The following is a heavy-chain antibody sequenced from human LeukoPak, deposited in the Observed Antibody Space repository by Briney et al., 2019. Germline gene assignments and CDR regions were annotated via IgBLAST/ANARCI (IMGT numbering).Heavy chain of an antibody. Sequence: GASVKVSCKASGGTFSSYAISWVRQAPGQGLEWMGRIIPILGIANYAQKFQGRVTITADKSTSTAYMELSSLRSEDTAVYYCARGGYYDSSGYYREHFQHWGQGTLSPSPQ. D-gene: IGHD3-22*01. CDR1: GGTFSSYA. CDR3: ARGGYYDSSGYYREHFQH. CDR2: IIPILGIA. V-gene: IGHV1-69*04. J-gene: IGHJ1*01.